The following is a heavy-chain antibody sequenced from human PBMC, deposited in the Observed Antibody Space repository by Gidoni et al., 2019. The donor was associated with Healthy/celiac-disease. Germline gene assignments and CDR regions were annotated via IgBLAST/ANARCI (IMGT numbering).Heavy chain of an antibody. Sequence: QVQLVQSGAEVKKPGAAVKVSCKESGYTFTSYGISWVRQAPGQGLEWMGWISAYNGNTNYAQKLQGRVTMTTDTSTSTAYMELRSLRSDDPAVYYCARDPRGDYVWGSPFDYWGQGTLVTVSS. J-gene: IGHJ4*02. V-gene: IGHV1-18*01. D-gene: IGHD3-16*01. CDR3: ARDPRGDYVWGSPFDY. CDR1: GYTFTSYG. CDR2: ISAYNGNT.